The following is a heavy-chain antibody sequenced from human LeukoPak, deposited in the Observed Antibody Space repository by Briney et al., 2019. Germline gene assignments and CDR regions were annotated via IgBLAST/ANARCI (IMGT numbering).Heavy chain of an antibody. J-gene: IGHJ2*01. D-gene: IGHD3-16*01. CDR3: AREGHLGKYFDL. V-gene: IGHV3-53*01. CDR2: MYVGGRT. Sequence: GGSLRLSCAASGITVSTNYMSWVSQAPGKGLDWVSVMYVGGRTFYADSVQGRFTISRDNSKNTLYLQMNSLRVEDTAVYYCAREGHLGKYFDLWGRGTQVTVSS. CDR1: GITVSTNY.